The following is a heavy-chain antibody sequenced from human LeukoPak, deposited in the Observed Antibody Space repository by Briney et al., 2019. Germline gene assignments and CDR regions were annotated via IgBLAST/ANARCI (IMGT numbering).Heavy chain of an antibody. V-gene: IGHV3-48*03. CDR1: GFTFSSYE. J-gene: IGHJ4*02. CDR3: ARSSVIVGGAIDY. Sequence: GGSLRLSCAASGFTFSSYEMNWVRQAPGKGLEWVSYISSSGSTIYYADSVKGRFTISRDNAKNSLYLQMNSLRAEDTAVYYCARSSVIVGGAIDYWRQGTLVTVSS. D-gene: IGHD1-26*01. CDR2: ISSSGSTI.